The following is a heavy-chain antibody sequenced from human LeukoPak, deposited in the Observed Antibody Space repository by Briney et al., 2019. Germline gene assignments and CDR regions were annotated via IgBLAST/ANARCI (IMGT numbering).Heavy chain of an antibody. CDR2: INHSGST. CDR3: ARGNPAPNIVVVPAGDY. Sequence: SETLSLTCAVYGGSFSGYYWSWIRQPPGKGLEWIGEINHSGSTNYNPSLKSRVTISVDTSKNQFSLKLSSVTAADTAVYCCARGNPAPNIVVVPAGDYWGQGTLVTVSS. V-gene: IGHV4-34*01. CDR1: GGSFSGYY. J-gene: IGHJ4*02. D-gene: IGHD2-2*01.